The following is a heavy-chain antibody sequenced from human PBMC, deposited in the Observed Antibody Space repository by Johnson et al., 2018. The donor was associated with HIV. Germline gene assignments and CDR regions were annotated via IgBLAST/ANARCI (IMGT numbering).Heavy chain of an antibody. Sequence: QMQLVESGGGVVQPGGSLRLSCAASGFTFSSYGMHWVRQAPGKGLEWVAFIRYDGSNKYYADSVKGRFTISRDNSKNTLYLQMNSLRAEDTAVYYCAKDYESFGEFVDAFDIWGQGTMVTVSS. J-gene: IGHJ3*02. CDR2: IRYDGSNK. D-gene: IGHD3-10*01. CDR1: GFTFSSYG. V-gene: IGHV3-30*02. CDR3: AKDYESFGEFVDAFDI.